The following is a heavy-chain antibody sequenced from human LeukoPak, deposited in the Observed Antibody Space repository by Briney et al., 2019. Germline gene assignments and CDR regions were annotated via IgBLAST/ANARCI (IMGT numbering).Heavy chain of an antibody. D-gene: IGHD3-10*01. CDR3: ARDLGGYYGYGDY. CDR2: IYFSGTT. J-gene: IGHJ4*02. V-gene: IGHV4-31*03. CDR1: GASINSGGHY. Sequence: SQTLSLTCTVSGASINSGGHYWSWIRQHPGKGLEWIGYIYFSGTTYYNPSLKSRVTISVDTSKNQFSLKLNSVTAADTAVYYCARDLGGYYGYGDYWGQGTLVAVSS.